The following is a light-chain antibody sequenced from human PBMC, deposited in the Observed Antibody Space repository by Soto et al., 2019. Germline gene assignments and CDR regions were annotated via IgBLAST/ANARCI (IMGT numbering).Light chain of an antibody. CDR1: QYISNN. CDR2: GAS. CDR3: QQYTGPPTT. J-gene: IGKJ5*01. V-gene: IGKV3D-15*01. Sequence: EIVMTQSPATLSVSPGERATLSCRASQYISNNLAWCQQRPGQAPRLLIYGASTRAAGIPDRFSGSGSGTDFTLTITRLEPEDSAVYFCQQYTGPPTTFGQGTRLEIK.